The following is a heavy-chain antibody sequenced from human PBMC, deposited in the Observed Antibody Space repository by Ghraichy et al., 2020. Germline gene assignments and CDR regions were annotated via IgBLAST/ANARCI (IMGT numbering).Heavy chain of an antibody. J-gene: IGHJ4*02. Sequence: LSLTCAASGFTFSSYSMNWVRQAPGKGLEWVSSISGTSSYIYYADSVKGRFTISRDNAKNSLYLQMNSLRAEDTAVYYCAREGGSLVPAAIWFDYWGQGTLVTVSS. CDR1: GFTFSSYS. CDR2: ISGTSSYI. D-gene: IGHD2-2*01. V-gene: IGHV3-21*01. CDR3: AREGGSLVPAAIWFDY.